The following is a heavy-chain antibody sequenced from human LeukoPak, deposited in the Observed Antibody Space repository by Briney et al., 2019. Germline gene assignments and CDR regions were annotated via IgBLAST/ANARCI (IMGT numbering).Heavy chain of an antibody. V-gene: IGHV3-74*01. D-gene: IGHD1-26*01. CDR3: ARGTSGGYFDY. CDR2: INSDGSGT. J-gene: IGHJ4*02. Sequence: PGGSLRLSCGASGFTFSNHWMHWVRQAPGKGLMWVSRINSDGSGTVYADSVKGRFTISSDNAKNTLYLQMNSLRAEDTAVYYCARGTSGGYFDYWGQGTLVTVSS. CDR1: GFTFSNHW.